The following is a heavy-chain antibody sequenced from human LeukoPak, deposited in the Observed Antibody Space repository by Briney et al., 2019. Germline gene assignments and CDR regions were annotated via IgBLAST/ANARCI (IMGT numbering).Heavy chain of an antibody. Sequence: GGSLRLSCAASGFTFSSYGMSWVRQAPGKGLEWVSAISGSGGSTYYADSVKGRFTISRDNAKNSLFLQMNSLRAEDTAVYYCARVLRYCSGGNCYSGGLGYMDVWGKGTTVTISS. J-gene: IGHJ6*03. V-gene: IGHV3-23*01. D-gene: IGHD2-15*01. CDR3: ARVLRYCSGGNCYSGGLGYMDV. CDR2: ISGSGGST. CDR1: GFTFSSYG.